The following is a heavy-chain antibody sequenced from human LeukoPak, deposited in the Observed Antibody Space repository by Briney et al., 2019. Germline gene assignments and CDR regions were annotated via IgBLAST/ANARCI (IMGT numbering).Heavy chain of an antibody. CDR2: IYYSGST. J-gene: IGHJ3*02. V-gene: IGHV4-59*08. Sequence: SETLSLNCTGSGVSISNYYWSWIRQPPGKGLEWIGYIYYSGSTNYNPSLKSRVTISVDTSKNQFSLKLSSVTAADTAVYYCARHREGVLDIWGQGTMVTVSS. CDR1: GVSISNYY. D-gene: IGHD1-26*01. CDR3: ARHREGVLDI.